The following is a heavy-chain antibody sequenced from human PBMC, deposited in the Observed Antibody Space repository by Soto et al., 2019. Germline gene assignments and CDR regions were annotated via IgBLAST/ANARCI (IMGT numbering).Heavy chain of an antibody. CDR3: ARGYCSSTSCYVNYYYYYGMDV. Sequence: GGSLRLSCAASGFTFSSYSMNWVRQAPGKGLEWVSSISSSSSYIYYADSVKGRFTISRDNAKNSLYLQMNSLRAEDTAVYYCARGYCSSTSCYVNYYYYYGMDVWGQGTTVTVSS. CDR1: GFTFSSYS. V-gene: IGHV3-21*01. D-gene: IGHD2-2*01. CDR2: ISSSSSYI. J-gene: IGHJ6*02.